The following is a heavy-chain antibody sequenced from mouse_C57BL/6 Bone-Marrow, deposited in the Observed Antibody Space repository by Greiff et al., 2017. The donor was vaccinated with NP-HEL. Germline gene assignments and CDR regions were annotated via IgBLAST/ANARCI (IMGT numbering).Heavy chain of an antibody. CDR1: GYTFTSYW. CDR3: ASTSVRAMGD. CDR2: IDPSDSYT. V-gene: IGHV1-50*01. D-gene: IGHD5-1*01. Sequence: QVQLQQPGAELVKPGASVKLSCKASGYTFTSYWMQWVKQRPGQGLEWIGEIDPSDSYTNYNQKFKGQATFTVDTSSSTAYMQLSSLTSDDSAVYYCASTSVRAMGDWGHGTSVTVSS. J-gene: IGHJ4*01.